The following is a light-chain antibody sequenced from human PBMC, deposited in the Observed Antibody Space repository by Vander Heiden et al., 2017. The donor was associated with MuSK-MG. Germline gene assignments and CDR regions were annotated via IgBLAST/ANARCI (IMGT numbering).Light chain of an antibody. CDR1: QSVLYSSNNKNY. CDR3: QQDDSTPYT. CDR2: WAS. V-gene: IGKV4-1*01. J-gene: IGKJ2*01. Sequence: DIVMTQSPDSLAVSLGARATINCKSSQSVLYSSNNKNYLAWYQQKPGQPPKLLIYWASTRESGVPDRVSGSGSGTDFTLTISSLQAEDVAVYYCQQDDSTPYTFGQGTKLEIK.